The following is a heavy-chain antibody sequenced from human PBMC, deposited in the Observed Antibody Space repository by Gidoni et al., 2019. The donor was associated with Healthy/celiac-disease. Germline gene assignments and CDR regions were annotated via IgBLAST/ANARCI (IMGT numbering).Heavy chain of an antibody. D-gene: IGHD3-22*01. V-gene: IGHV3-33*01. Sequence: QVQLVESGGGVVQPGRSLRLSCAASGFTFSSYGMHWVRQAPGKGLEWVAVIWYDGSNKYYADSVKGRFTISRDNSKNTLYLQMNSLRAEDTAVYYCARDPRDYDSSSDYWGQGTLVTVSS. CDR3: ARDPRDYDSSSDY. J-gene: IGHJ4*02. CDR2: IWYDGSNK. CDR1: GFTFSSYG.